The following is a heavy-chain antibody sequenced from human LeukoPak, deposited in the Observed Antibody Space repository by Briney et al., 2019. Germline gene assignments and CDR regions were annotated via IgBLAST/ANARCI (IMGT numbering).Heavy chain of an antibody. CDR2: IHSGGRT. CDR3: TRAESSGYYFLVY. J-gene: IGHJ4*02. Sequence: GGSLRLSCAASGITVSNNYMTWVRQAPGTGLEWVSVIHSGGRTYYGDSVKGRFTISRDNSKNTLYLQMNSLRAEDTAVYYCTRAESSGYYFLVYWGQGTLVTVSS. D-gene: IGHD3-22*01. CDR1: GITVSNNY. V-gene: IGHV3-53*01.